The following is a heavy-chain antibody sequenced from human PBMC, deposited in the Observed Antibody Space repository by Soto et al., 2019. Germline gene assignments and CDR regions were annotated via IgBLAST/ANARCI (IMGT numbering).Heavy chain of an antibody. Sequence: ASVKVSCKASGGTFSSYAISWVRQAPGQGLEWMGGIIPIFGTANYAQKFQGRATITADESTSTAYMELSSLRSEDTAVYYCARGRPLIAVAGTRFDYWGQGTLVTVS. D-gene: IGHD6-19*01. CDR3: ARGRPLIAVAGTRFDY. V-gene: IGHV1-69*13. CDR2: IIPIFGTA. CDR1: GGTFSSYA. J-gene: IGHJ4*02.